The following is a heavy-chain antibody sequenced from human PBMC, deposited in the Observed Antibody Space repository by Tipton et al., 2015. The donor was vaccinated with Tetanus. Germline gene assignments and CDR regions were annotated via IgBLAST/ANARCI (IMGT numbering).Heavy chain of an antibody. CDR1: GFTFSAYY. J-gene: IGHJ4*02. CDR3: ARANYDSSKKGPFDS. Sequence: SLRLSCAASGFTFSAYYMSWIRLAPGKGLDWVAVVWYGGSHRYYADSVKGRFTISRDNSKDTVFLEMNSLRAEDTAVYYCARANYDSSKKGPFDSWGQGSLVIVSS. CDR2: VWYGGSHR. D-gene: IGHD1-7*01. V-gene: IGHV3-33*08.